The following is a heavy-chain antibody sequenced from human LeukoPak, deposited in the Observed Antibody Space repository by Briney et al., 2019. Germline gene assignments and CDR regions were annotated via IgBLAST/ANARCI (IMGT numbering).Heavy chain of an antibody. CDR3: ATETNGRHYDY. V-gene: IGHV3-21*06. D-gene: IGHD1-14*01. CDR1: GLTFSTSG. CDR2: IGPTGSDR. J-gene: IGHJ4*02. Sequence: NPGGSLRLSCTASGLTFSTSGFNWVRQVPGKGLEWVASIGPTGSDRYHADSIKGRFTISRDNANNFLYLQMNSLRAEDTAVYYCATETNGRHYDYWGQGTLLTVSS.